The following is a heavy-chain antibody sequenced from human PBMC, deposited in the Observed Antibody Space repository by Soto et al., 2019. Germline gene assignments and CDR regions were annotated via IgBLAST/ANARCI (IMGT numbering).Heavy chain of an antibody. CDR2: MKPNSDNT. D-gene: IGHD2-8*01. CDR1: GYTFTSYD. V-gene: IGHV1-8*01. J-gene: IGHJ3*02. CDR3: ARGHGWSDAFDI. Sequence: ASVKVSCKASGYTFTSYDINWVRQATGQGLEWMGWMKPNSDNTGYIQKFQGRVTMTRNTSISTAYMELSSLRSGDTAVYYCARGHGWSDAFDIWGQGTMVTVSS.